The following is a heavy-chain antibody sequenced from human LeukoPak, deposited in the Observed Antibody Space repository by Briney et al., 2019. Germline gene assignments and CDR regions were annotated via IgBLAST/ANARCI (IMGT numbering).Heavy chain of an antibody. D-gene: IGHD6-19*01. V-gene: IGHV6-1*01. J-gene: IGHJ4*02. CDR1: GDSVSINSAA. CDR3: ARSPSPYSSGWYFDY. Sequence: SQTLSLTCAISGDSVSINSAAWNWIRQSPSRGLEWLGRTYQRSKWYNDYAVSVKSRIAINPDISKNQFSLQLNSVTPEDTAVYYCARSPSPYSSGWYFDYWGQGTLVTVSS. CDR2: TYQRSKWYN.